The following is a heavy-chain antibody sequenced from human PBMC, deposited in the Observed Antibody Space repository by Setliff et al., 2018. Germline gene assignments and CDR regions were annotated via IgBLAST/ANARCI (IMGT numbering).Heavy chain of an antibody. Sequence: ASVKVSCKASGYTFTGYYMYWVRQAPGQGLEWMGRINPSSGATIYAQKFQGRVTMTSDASISTAYMELGRLRSDDTAVYFCASDGGGDSDAFDIWGQGTMVTVSS. CDR3: ASDGGGDSDAFDI. D-gene: IGHD3-16*01. CDR1: GYTFTGYY. CDR2: INPSSGAT. J-gene: IGHJ3*02. V-gene: IGHV1-2*06.